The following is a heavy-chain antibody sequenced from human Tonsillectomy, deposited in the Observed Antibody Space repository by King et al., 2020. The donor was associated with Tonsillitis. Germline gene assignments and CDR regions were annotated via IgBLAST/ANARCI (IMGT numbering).Heavy chain of an antibody. D-gene: IGHD2-2*02. V-gene: IGHV3-30*04. CDR3: AVRRDCSDSNCYNAFYI. J-gene: IGHJ3*02. CDR2: ISYDGKNK. Sequence: VQLVESGGGVVQPGTSLRLSCEVSAFTFRTYVLDWVRQAPGKGLEWVAAISYDGKNKVYAESVKGRFTISRDNSKNTLFMQLNSLRPEDTAVYYCAVRRDCSDSNCYNAFYIWGQGTMVTVSS. CDR1: AFTFRTYV.